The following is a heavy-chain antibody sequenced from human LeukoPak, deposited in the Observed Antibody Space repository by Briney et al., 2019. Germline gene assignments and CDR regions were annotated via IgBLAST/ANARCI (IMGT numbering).Heavy chain of an antibody. CDR2: ISSSGSTI. V-gene: IGHV3-11*01. CDR1: GFTFSDYY. J-gene: IGHJ4*02. CDR3: ARDPKRRYGSGSYSDY. D-gene: IGHD3-10*01. Sequence: GGSLRLSCAASGFTFSDYYMSWIRQAPGKGLEWVSYISSSGSTIYYADSVKGRFTISRDNAKNSLYLQKNSLRAEDTAVYYCARDPKRRYGSGSYSDYWGQGTLVTVSS.